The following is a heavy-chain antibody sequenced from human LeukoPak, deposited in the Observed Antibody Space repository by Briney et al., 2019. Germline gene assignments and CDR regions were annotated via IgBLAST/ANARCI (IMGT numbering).Heavy chain of an antibody. CDR1: GYSFTSYW. Sequence: GESLKISCKGSGYSFTSYWIGWVRQMPGKGLEWMGIIYPGDSDTRCSPSFQGQVTISADKSISTAYLQWSSLKASDTAMYYCARINGYYDFFRNYMDVWGKGTTVTVSS. V-gene: IGHV5-51*01. CDR3: ARINGYYDFFRNYMDV. D-gene: IGHD3-3*01. J-gene: IGHJ6*03. CDR2: IYPGDSDT.